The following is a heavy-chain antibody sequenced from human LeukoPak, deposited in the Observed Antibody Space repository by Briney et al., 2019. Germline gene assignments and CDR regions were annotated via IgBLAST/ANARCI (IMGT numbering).Heavy chain of an antibody. D-gene: IGHD5-12*01. CDR2: IYYSGST. CDR3: ASPLQQYSGYASASAFAI. J-gene: IGHJ3*02. Sequence: SETLSLTCTVSGGSISSGGYYWGWIRQPPGKGLEWIGSIYYSGSTYYNPSLKSRVAISVDTSKNQFSLKLSSVTAADTAVYYCASPLQQYSGYASASAFAIWGQGTMVTVSS. CDR1: GGSISSGGYY. V-gene: IGHV4-39*01.